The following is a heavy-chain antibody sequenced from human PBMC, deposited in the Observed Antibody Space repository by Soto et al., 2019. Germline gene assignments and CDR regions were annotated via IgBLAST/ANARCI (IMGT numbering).Heavy chain of an antibody. V-gene: IGHV3-23*01. CDR2: ISSSGGSA. D-gene: IGHD2-15*01. Sequence: EVQLLESGGGLVQPGGSLRLSCAASGFTFSSYGMSWVRQAPGKGLEWVSAISSSGGSAYYADSVKGRFTISRDNSKNTLYLQMNSLRTEDTAVYYCTTGSVEGVWGQGTTVTVSS. CDR3: TTGSVEGV. CDR1: GFTFSSYG. J-gene: IGHJ6*02.